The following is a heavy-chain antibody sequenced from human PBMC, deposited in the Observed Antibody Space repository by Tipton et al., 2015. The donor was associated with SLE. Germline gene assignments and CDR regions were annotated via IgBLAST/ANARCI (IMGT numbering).Heavy chain of an antibody. CDR3: ARRNGDYEDWYFDL. D-gene: IGHD4-17*01. J-gene: IGHJ2*01. CDR2: IYTSGST. V-gene: IGHV4-4*09. CDR1: GGSISSYY. Sequence: TLSLTCTVSGGSISSYYWSWIRQPPGKGLEWIGYIYTSGSTNYNPSLKSRVTISVDTSKNQFSLKLSSVTAADTAVYYCARRNGDYEDWYFDLWGRGTLVTVSS.